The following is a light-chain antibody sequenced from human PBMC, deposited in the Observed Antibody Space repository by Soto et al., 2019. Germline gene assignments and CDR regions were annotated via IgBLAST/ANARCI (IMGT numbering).Light chain of an antibody. CDR2: AAS. CDR3: QQSYTAPLT. Sequence: DIQMTQSPSSLSTSVGDRVTITCRTSQTINSHLNWYQQKPGKAPKLLIYAASTLESGVPSRFSGSGSGTDFTLTITNLQPEDFETYYCQQSYTAPLTFGPGTKVDIK. V-gene: IGKV1-39*01. CDR1: QTINSH. J-gene: IGKJ3*01.